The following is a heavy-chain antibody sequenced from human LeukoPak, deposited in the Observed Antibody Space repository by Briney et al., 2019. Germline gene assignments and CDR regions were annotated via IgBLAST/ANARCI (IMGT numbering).Heavy chain of an antibody. D-gene: IGHD3/OR15-3a*01. Sequence: SETLSLTCTVSGGSISSSSYYWGWIRQPPGKGLEWIGSIYYSGTAYYNRSLKSRVTISVDTSKNQFSLRLTSVTAADTAVYYCARQTGSGLFILPGGQGTLVTVSS. V-gene: IGHV4-39*01. J-gene: IGHJ4*02. CDR3: ARQTGSGLFILP. CDR2: IYYSGTA. CDR1: GGSISSSSYY.